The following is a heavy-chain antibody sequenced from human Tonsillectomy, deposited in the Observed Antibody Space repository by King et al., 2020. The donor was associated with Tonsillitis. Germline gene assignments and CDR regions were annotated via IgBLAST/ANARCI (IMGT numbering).Heavy chain of an antibody. J-gene: IGHJ4*02. CDR1: GYTFIDYY. Sequence: QLVQSGAEVRKPGASVKVSCTVSGYTFIDYYIHLVRQAPGQGLEWMGWINPKTGVTNSAQRFQGRVTLTRDSSISTAYMQLTSLRSDDTALYYCASQFCTTTSCHVDYWGQGTLVTVSS. CDR3: ASQFCTTTSCHVDY. V-gene: IGHV1-2*02. CDR2: INPKTGVT. D-gene: IGHD2-2*01.